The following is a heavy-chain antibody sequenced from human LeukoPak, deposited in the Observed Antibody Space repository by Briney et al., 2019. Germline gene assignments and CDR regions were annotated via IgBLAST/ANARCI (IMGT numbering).Heavy chain of an antibody. CDR3: AKVATYYDILTGYRKYYFDY. Sequence: GGSLRLSCAASGFTFDDYAMHWVRQAPGKGLEWVSGISWNSGSIGYADSVKGRFTISRDNAKNSLYLQMNSLRAEDTALYYCAKVATYYDILTGYRKYYFDYWGQGTLVTVSS. J-gene: IGHJ4*02. CDR2: ISWNSGSI. D-gene: IGHD3-9*01. V-gene: IGHV3-9*01. CDR1: GFTFDDYA.